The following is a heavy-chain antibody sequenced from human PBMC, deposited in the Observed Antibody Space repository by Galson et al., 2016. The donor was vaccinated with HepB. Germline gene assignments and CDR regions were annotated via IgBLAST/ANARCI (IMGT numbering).Heavy chain of an antibody. Sequence: SLRLSCAASRFTFSSYGMHWVRQAPGKGLEWVAVISYDGSNKYYADSVKGRFTISRDNSKNTLFLQMNSLRAEDTAVYYCAKDPDFWSGYWFDWGQGTRVTVSS. V-gene: IGHV3-30*18. CDR3: AKDPDFWSGYWFD. J-gene: IGHJ4*02. CDR2: ISYDGSNK. D-gene: IGHD3-3*01. CDR1: RFTFSSYG.